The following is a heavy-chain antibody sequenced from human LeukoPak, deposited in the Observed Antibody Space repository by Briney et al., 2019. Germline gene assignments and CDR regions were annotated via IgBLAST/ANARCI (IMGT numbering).Heavy chain of an antibody. V-gene: IGHV3-21*01. CDR3: ARELLTYSNHKLGHYMDV. Sequence: GGSLRLSWSASGFTFSNYNMSWVRQDPGKGLEWVSCISSSSSYIYYADSVKGRFTISRENAKNSLYLQMNSLRAEDTALYFCARELLTYSNHKLGHYMDVWGKGTTVTVSS. CDR1: GFTFSNYN. D-gene: IGHD4-11*01. J-gene: IGHJ6*03. CDR2: ISSSSSYI.